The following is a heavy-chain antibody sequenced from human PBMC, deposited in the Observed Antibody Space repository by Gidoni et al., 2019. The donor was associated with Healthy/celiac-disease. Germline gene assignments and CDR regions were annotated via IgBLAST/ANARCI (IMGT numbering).Heavy chain of an antibody. Sequence: QVQLVQAGAEVKKPGAPVKDYCKASGYTLTSYGISWVRQAPGQGLEWMGWISAYNGNTNYAQKLQGRVTMTTDTSTSTAYMELRSLRSDDTAVYYCARALGGSGWVLKFDPCGQGTLVTVSS. CDR1: GYTLTSYG. CDR2: ISAYNGNT. CDR3: ARALGGSGWVLKFDP. V-gene: IGHV1-18*01. J-gene: IGHJ5*02. D-gene: IGHD6-19*01.